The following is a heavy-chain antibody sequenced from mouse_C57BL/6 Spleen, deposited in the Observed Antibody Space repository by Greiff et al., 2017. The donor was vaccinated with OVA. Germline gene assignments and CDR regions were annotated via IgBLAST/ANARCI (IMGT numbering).Heavy chain of an antibody. D-gene: IGHD2-3*01. CDR2: IDPEDGET. Sequence: VQLKESGAELVKPGASVKLSCTASGFNIKDYYMHWVKQRTEQGLEWIGRIDPEDGETKYAPKFQGKATITADTSSNTAYLQLSSLTSEDTAVYYCARQTHDGEGAMDYWGQGTSVTVSS. V-gene: IGHV14-2*01. J-gene: IGHJ4*01. CDR1: GFNIKDYY. CDR3: ARQTHDGEGAMDY.